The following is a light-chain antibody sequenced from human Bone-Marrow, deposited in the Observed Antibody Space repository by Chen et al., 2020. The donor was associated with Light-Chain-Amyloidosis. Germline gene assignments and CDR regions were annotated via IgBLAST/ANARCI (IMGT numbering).Light chain of an antibody. V-gene: IGKV3-11*01. CDR1: QSFTSN. Sequence: DIVLTQSPATLSLSPGERATLSCRASQSFTSNVAWYQQKPGQPPRLVIYDASNRASGIPARFSGSGSGTDFTLTISSLEPEDFAVYYCQQRSDWPPWFFTVGPGTKVDMK. J-gene: IGKJ3*01. CDR2: DAS. CDR3: QQRSDWPPWFFT.